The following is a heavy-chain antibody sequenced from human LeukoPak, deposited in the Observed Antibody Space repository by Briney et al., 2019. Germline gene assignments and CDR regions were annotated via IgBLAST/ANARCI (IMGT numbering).Heavy chain of an antibody. V-gene: IGHV4-59*01. CDR3: ARGYCTSTSCYRSWFDL. CDR2: IYYSGST. D-gene: IGHD2-2*02. J-gene: IGHJ5*02. Sequence: SETLSLTCTVSGGSISSYYWSWIRQPPGKGLEWIGYIYYSGSTNYNPSLKSRVTISVDTSKNQFSLKLSSVTAADTAVYYCARGYCTSTSCYRSWFDLWGQGTLVTVSS. CDR1: GGSISSYY.